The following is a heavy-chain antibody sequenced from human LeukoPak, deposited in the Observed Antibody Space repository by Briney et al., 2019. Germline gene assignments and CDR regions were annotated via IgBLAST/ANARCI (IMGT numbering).Heavy chain of an antibody. D-gene: IGHD6-19*01. CDR1: GGSISSSSYY. CDR3: ARHGSYSSGWLGY. Sequence: SETLSLTCTVSGGSISSSSYYWGWIRQPPGKGLEWIGSIYYSGSTYYNPSLKSRVTISVDTSKNQFSLKLSSVTAADTAVYYCARHGSYSSGWLGYWGQGTLVTVSS. J-gene: IGHJ4*02. V-gene: IGHV4-39*01. CDR2: IYYSGST.